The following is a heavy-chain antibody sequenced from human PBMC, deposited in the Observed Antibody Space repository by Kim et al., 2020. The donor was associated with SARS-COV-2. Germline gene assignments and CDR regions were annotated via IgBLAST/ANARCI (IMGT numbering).Heavy chain of an antibody. CDR3: ARDRKGIPVDY. CDR1: GFTFSSYS. CDR2: ISSSSSYI. V-gene: IGHV3-21*01. Sequence: GGSLRLSCAASGFTFSSYSMNWVRQAPGKGLEWVSSISSSSSYINYADSVKGRFTISRDNAKNSLYLQMNSLRAEDTAVYYWARDRKGIPVDYWGQGTLGTVSS. J-gene: IGHJ4*02. D-gene: IGHD2-21*01.